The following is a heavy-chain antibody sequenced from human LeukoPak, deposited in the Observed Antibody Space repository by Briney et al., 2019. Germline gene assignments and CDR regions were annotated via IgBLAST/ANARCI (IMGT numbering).Heavy chain of an antibody. CDR3: ASRDSSSWYYMDV. V-gene: IGHV3-48*01. Sequence: GGSLRLSCAASGFTFSSYSMNWVRQAPGKGLEWVSYISSSSSTIKYADSVKGRFTISRDNAKNSLYLQMNSLRAEDTAVYYCASRDSSSWYYMDVWGNGTTVTVSS. CDR2: ISSSSSTI. D-gene: IGHD6-13*01. CDR1: GFTFSSYS. J-gene: IGHJ6*03.